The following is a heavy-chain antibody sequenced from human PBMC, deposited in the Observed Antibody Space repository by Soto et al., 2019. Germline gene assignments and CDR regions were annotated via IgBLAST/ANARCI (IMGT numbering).Heavy chain of an antibody. CDR2: INAGNGNT. V-gene: IGHV1-3*01. Sequence: ASVKVSCKASGYTFTSYGISWVRQAPGQRLEWMGWINAGNGNTKYSQKFQGRVTITRDTSASTAYMGLSSLRSEDTAVYYCAREGQWLDDEYNWFDPWGQGTLVTVSS. J-gene: IGHJ5*02. D-gene: IGHD6-19*01. CDR1: GYTFTSYG. CDR3: AREGQWLDDEYNWFDP.